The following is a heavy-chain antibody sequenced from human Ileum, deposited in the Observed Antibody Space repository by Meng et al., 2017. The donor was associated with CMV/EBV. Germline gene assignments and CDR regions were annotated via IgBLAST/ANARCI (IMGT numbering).Heavy chain of an antibody. V-gene: IGHV3-23*01. CDR2: ISGSGGST. D-gene: IGHD5-24*01. CDR1: GFTFSSYA. Sequence: GESLKISCAASGFTFSSYAMSWVRQAPGKGLKWVSAISGSGGSTYYADSVKGRFTISRDNSKNTLYLQMNSLRAEDTAVYYCAKDRDMATRYYFDSWVQGTLVTVSS. J-gene: IGHJ4*02. CDR3: AKDRDMATRYYFDS.